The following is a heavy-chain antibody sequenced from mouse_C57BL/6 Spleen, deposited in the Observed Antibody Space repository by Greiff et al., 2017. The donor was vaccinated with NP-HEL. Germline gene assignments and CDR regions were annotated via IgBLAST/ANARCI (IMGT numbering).Heavy chain of an antibody. CDR3: ASGDYGGYFDV. CDR1: GYSITSGYY. CDR2: ISYDGSN. J-gene: IGHJ1*03. D-gene: IGHD2-4*01. Sequence: EVQLQESGPGLVKPSQSLSLTCSVTGYSITSGYYWNWIRQFPGNKLEWMGYISYDGSNNYNPSLKNRISITRDTSKNQFFLKLNSVTTEDTATYYCASGDYGGYFDVWGTGTTVTVSS. V-gene: IGHV3-6*01.